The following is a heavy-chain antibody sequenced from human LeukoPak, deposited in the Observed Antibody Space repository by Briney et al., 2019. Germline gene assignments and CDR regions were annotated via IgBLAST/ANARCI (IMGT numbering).Heavy chain of an antibody. Sequence: SQTLSLTCAVSVGSISSGGYSWNWIRQPPGKGLEWIGYIYHNGRTYYNPSLKSRLTISMDRSKNQFSLKLSSVTAADTAVYYCARSPDTPNASWGQGTLVTVSS. CDR1: VGSISSGGYS. V-gene: IGHV4-30-2*01. J-gene: IGHJ5*02. CDR2: IYHNGRT. D-gene: IGHD5-18*01. CDR3: ARSPDTPNAS.